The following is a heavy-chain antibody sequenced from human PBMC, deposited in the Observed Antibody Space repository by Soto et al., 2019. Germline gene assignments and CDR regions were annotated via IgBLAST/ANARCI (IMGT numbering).Heavy chain of an antibody. CDR3: AYRALYSGSYWDGGYFDY. CDR2: IYCDDDK. V-gene: IGHV2-5*02. J-gene: IGHJ4*02. CDR1: GFSLTTSGVG. Sequence: QITLRESGPTRVKPTQTLALTCTFSGFSLTTSGVGVGWVRQPPGKALEWLAFIYCDDDKRYSPSLKARLTITKDTSINQVVLTMTDMDPVDTATYYSAYRALYSGSYWDGGYFDYWGQGALVNVSS. D-gene: IGHD1-26*01.